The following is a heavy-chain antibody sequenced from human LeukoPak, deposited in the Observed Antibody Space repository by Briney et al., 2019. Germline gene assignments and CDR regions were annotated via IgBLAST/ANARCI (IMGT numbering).Heavy chain of an antibody. Sequence: GGSLRLSCAASGFTFCCYGIQWVRPAPGKGLEWVAVVWYDGSNKYYADSVKGRFTISRDNSKNTLYLQMNSLRAEDTAVYCCAREGDSLHFIDYWDQGTLVTVSS. CDR1: GFTFCCYG. V-gene: IGHV3-33*01. CDR3: AREGDSLHFIDY. J-gene: IGHJ4*02. CDR2: VWYDGSNK. D-gene: IGHD2-21*01.